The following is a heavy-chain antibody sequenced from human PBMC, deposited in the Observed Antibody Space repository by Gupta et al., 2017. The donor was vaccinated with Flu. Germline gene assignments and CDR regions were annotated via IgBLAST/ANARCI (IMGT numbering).Heavy chain of an antibody. D-gene: IGHD4-11*01. CDR2: IDNSGST. V-gene: IGHV4-34*01. CDR3: TRLGGFTVGYNWFDP. CDR1: NASLSGSY. J-gene: IGHJ5*02. Sequence: QVQLQQWGAGLLKPSETLSLTCSVYNASLSGSYWSWIRQPPGKGPEWIGEIDNSGSTNYNPSLKSRVTMSVDTSKNQFSLNLYSVTAADTAIYYCTRLGGFTVGYNWFDPWGQGTLVTVSS.